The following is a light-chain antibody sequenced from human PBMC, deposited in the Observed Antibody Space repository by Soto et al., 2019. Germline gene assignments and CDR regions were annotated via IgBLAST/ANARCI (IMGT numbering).Light chain of an antibody. V-gene: IGKV3-11*01. J-gene: IGKJ4*01. Sequence: ERVMTQSPATLSVSPGERATLSCRASQSVSSNLAWYQQKPGQAPRLLISDASNRATGIPARFSGSGSGTDFTLTISSLEPEDFAVYYCQQRSNWPLTFGGGTKVDIK. CDR3: QQRSNWPLT. CDR1: QSVSSN. CDR2: DAS.